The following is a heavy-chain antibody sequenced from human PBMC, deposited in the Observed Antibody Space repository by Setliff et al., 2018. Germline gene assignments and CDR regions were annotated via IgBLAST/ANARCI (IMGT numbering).Heavy chain of an antibody. CDR1: GFTFSGYY. Sequence: GGSLRLSCAASGFTFSGYYMQWVRQAPGKGLEWVSYIGESGNKTYGGVAEYAASVKGRFTISRDDSKSIAYLRMNSLKIEDTAVYYCTRDFWPESSGFAFGQWGQGTLVTVSS. CDR3: TRDFWPESSGFAFGQ. CDR2: IGESGNKTYGGVA. J-gene: IGHJ4*02. V-gene: IGHV3-49*04. D-gene: IGHD3-22*01.